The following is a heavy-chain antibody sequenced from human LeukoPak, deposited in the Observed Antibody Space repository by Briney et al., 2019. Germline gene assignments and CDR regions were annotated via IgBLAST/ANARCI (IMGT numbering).Heavy chain of an antibody. D-gene: IGHD5-24*01. Sequence: PGGSLRLSCAASGFSFSAYDMHWVRQPTGKGLEWVSTIGTGGDTYYPASVRGRFTVSRENAKTSLYLELTTLSAGDTAVYYCARGNRDDSNPDYWGQGTPVTVSS. J-gene: IGHJ4*02. CDR1: GFSFSAYD. CDR3: ARGNRDDSNPDY. V-gene: IGHV3-13*01. CDR2: IGTGGDT.